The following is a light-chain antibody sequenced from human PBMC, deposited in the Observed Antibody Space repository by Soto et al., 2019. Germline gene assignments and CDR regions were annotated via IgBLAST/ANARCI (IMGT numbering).Light chain of an antibody. J-gene: IGKJ4*01. CDR1: QGFSSW. CDR3: QQANSFPLT. CDR2: TAS. Sequence: DIQMTHSPSSVFESVEDRVTITCRASQGFSSWLAWYQQKPGKAPNLLIHTASSLQSGVPSRFSGSGSGTDFTLTISSLQPEDFATYYCQQANSFPLTFGGGTKVEIK. V-gene: IGKV1-12*01.